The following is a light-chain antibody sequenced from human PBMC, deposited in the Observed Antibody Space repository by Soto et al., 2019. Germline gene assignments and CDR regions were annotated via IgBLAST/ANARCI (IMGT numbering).Light chain of an antibody. CDR2: GAF. CDR3: QQYGSSPIT. V-gene: IGKV3-20*01. J-gene: IGKJ5*01. CDR1: QSVSSSY. Sequence: EIVLTQSPATLSLSPGERATLSCRASQSVSSSYLAWYHQKPGQPPRLLIYGAFSRATCIPDRFSGRGSGTDFTLTISRLEPEDFAVYYCQQYGSSPITFGQGTRLEIK.